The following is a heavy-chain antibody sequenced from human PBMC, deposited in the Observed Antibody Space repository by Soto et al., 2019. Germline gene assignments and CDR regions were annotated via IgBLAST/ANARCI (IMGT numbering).Heavy chain of an antibody. CDR3: ARDHSIDIWSGSWFDP. Sequence: QVQLQESGPGLVKPSQTLSLTCTVSGGSITSDNYYWTWIRQHPGKGLEWIGYIYYSGSTYYNPSFTSRVTRTVDTSKNQFALKLTSVTAADTAVYYCARDHSIDIWSGSWFDPWGRGTLVTVSS. J-gene: IGHJ5*02. D-gene: IGHD3-3*01. CDR1: GGSITSDNYY. V-gene: IGHV4-31*03. CDR2: IYYSGST.